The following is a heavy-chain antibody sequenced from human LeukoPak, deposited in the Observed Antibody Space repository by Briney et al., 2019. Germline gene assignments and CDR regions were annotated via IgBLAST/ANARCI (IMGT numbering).Heavy chain of an antibody. CDR3: ARGSSTSYDAFDI. CDR1: GYTFTGYY. J-gene: IGHJ3*02. Sequence: ASVKVSCKASGYTFTGYYMHWVRQAPGQGLEWMGCINPNSGGTNYAQKFQGWVTMTRDTSISTAYMELSRLRSDDTAVYYCARGSSTSYDAFDIWGQGTMVTVSS. D-gene: IGHD2-2*01. V-gene: IGHV1-2*04. CDR2: INPNSGGT.